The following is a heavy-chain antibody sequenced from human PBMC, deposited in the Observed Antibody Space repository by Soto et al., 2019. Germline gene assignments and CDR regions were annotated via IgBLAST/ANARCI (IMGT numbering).Heavy chain of an antibody. D-gene: IGHD5-12*01. CDR2: IYYAGST. CDR3: ASRIVPRETLAY. V-gene: IGHV4-59*08. Sequence: PSETLSLTCTVSAGSISSYYWSWIRQPPGRGLEWIGFIYYAGSTKYNPSLNSRVTISVDTSKNQFSLTVTSVTAADTAVYYCASRIVPRETLAYWGQGTLVPVSS. CDR1: AGSISSYY. J-gene: IGHJ4*02.